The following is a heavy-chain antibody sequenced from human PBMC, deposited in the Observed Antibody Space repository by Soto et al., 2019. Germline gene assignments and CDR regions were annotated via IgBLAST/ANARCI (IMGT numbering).Heavy chain of an antibody. CDR3: ARGRYFDWLLDGGYFDY. Sequence: ASVKVSCKASGYTFTSYYMHWVRQAPGQGLEWMGIINPSGGSTSYAQKFQGRVTMTRDTSTSTVYMELSSLRSEDTAVYYCARGRYFDWLLDGGYFDYWGQGTLVTVSS. CDR2: INPSGGST. V-gene: IGHV1-46*01. J-gene: IGHJ4*02. CDR1: GYTFTSYY. D-gene: IGHD3-9*01.